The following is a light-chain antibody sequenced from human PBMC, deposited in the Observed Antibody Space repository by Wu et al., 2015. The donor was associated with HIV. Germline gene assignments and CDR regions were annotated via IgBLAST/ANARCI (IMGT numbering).Light chain of an antibody. CDR1: QAISNN. CDR2: AAS. J-gene: IGKJ2*03. V-gene: IGKV3-15*01. Sequence: EIVMTQSPATLSMSPGERATLSCRASQAISNNLAWYQHKPGQAPRLLIYAASTRASGVPARFSGSGSETEFTLTLSSLQSEDFAIYYCHQYDDWPPDSFGQGTKLEIK. CDR3: HQYDDWPPDS.